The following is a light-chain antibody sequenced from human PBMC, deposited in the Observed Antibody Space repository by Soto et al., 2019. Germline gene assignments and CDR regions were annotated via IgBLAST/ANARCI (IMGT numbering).Light chain of an antibody. CDR1: QGIRSA. J-gene: IGKJ1*01. CDR2: AAS. V-gene: IGKV1D-13*01. Sequence: AIKLTQSPSSLSASAGDSVTITCRTSQGIRSALGWYQQKPGKVPKLLIYAASTLQIVVPSRFSGSGSGRDFTLTISSLQPEDFATYYCQQRNNYPRTFGQGTKVDIK. CDR3: QQRNNYPRT.